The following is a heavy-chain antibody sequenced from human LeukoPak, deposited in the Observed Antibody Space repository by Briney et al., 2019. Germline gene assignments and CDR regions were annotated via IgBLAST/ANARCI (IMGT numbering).Heavy chain of an antibody. V-gene: IGHV1-69*13. CDR1: GGTFSSYA. J-gene: IGHJ3*02. CDR3: VNEHSGWHAFDI. CDR2: IIPIFGTA. D-gene: IGHD6-19*01. Sequence: SVKVSCKASGGTFSSYAISWVRQAPGQGLEWMGRIIPIFGTANYAQKLQGRVTMTEDASTDTAYMELSSLSSEDTAMYYCVNEHSGWHAFDIWGQGTMVTVSS.